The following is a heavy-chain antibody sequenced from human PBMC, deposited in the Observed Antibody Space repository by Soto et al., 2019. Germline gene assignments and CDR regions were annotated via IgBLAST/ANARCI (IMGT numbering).Heavy chain of an antibody. CDR3: ARDPLVDTAMVRHHYGMDV. V-gene: IGHV3-33*01. D-gene: IGHD5-18*01. J-gene: IGHJ6*02. CDR1: GFTFSSYG. Sequence: GGSLRLSCAASGFTFSSYGMHWVRQAPGKGLEWVAVIWYDGSNKYYADSVKGRFTISRDNSKNTLYLQMNSLRAEDTAVYYCARDPLVDTAMVRHHYGMDVWGQGTTVTVSS. CDR2: IWYDGSNK.